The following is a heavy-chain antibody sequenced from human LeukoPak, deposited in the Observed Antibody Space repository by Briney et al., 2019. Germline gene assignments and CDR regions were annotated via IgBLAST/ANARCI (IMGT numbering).Heavy chain of an antibody. CDR2: IYYSGST. CDR1: GGSISSSSYY. CDR3: ARDNRWLVSY. D-gene: IGHD6-19*01. J-gene: IGHJ4*02. V-gene: IGHV4-39*07. Sequence: SETLSLTCTVSGGSISSSSYYWGWIRQPPGKGLEWIGSIYYSGSTYYNPSLKSRVTISVDTSKNQFSLKLSSVTAADTVVYYCARDNRWLVSYWGQGTLVTVSS.